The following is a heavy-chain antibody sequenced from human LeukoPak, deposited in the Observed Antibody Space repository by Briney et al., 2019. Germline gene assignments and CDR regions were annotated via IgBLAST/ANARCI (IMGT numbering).Heavy chain of an antibody. V-gene: IGHV3-23*01. Sequence: GGSLRLSCPASAFTFSNYVMSWVRQAPGKGLEWVSLISGGSGNIYYVDSVKGRFTISRDNSKNTLYVQMTSLRAEDTAIYYCAKGSDYYGSVTSKKTDWGQGTLVTVSS. J-gene: IGHJ4*02. D-gene: IGHD3-10*01. CDR2: ISGGSGNI. CDR1: AFTFSNYV. CDR3: AKGSDYYGSVTSKKTD.